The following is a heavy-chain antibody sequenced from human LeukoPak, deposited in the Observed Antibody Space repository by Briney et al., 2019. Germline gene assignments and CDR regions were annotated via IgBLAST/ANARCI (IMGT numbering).Heavy chain of an antibody. CDR3: ARDGVGSGWYVGWFDP. J-gene: IGHJ5*02. CDR2: IYTSGST. Sequence: PSETLSLTCTVSGGSISSYYWSRIRQPAGKGLEWIGRIYTSGSTNYNPSLKSRVTMSVDTSKNQFSLKLSSVTAADTAVYYCARDGVGSGWYVGWFDPWGQGTLVTVSS. D-gene: IGHD6-19*01. CDR1: GGSISSYY. V-gene: IGHV4-4*07.